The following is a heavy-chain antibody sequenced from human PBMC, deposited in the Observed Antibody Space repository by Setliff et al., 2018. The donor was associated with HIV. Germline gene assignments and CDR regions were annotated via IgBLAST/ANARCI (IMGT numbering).Heavy chain of an antibody. V-gene: IGHV4-39*02. D-gene: IGHD3-22*01. CDR2: IYYSGTT. Sequence: PSETLSLTCTVSGGSVSSSSYFWGWIRQPPGTGLEWIGTIYYSGTTFYNPSLKSRVSISVDTSTDHFSLKLSSVTAADTAVYYCARTPGTHYYDRSANFHYFDYGGQGALVTVSS. CDR3: ARTPGTHYYDRSANFHYFDY. J-gene: IGHJ4*02. CDR1: GGSVSSSSYF.